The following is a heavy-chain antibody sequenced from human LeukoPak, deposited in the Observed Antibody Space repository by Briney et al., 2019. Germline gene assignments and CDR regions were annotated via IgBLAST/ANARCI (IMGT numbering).Heavy chain of an antibody. J-gene: IGHJ4*02. Sequence: ASVKVSCKASGYTFNNYGISWVRQAPGQGLEWMGWISVYNGNTNYARKLQGRVTMTTDTSTSTAYMELRSLRSDDTAVYFCAREDHGYCSGAGCYVADIDYWGQGTLVTVSP. CDR1: GYTFNNYG. V-gene: IGHV1-18*01. D-gene: IGHD2-15*01. CDR2: ISVYNGNT. CDR3: AREDHGYCSGAGCYVADIDY.